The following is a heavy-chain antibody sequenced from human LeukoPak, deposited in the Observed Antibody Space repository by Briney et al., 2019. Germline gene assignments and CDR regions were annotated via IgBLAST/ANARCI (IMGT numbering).Heavy chain of an antibody. D-gene: IGHD3-22*01. CDR2: IYSGGTT. V-gene: IGHV3-53*05. J-gene: IGHJ4*02. Sequence: GGSLRLSCAASGFTVSSNYMNWVRQAPGKGLEWVSIIYSGGTTYYADSVKGRFTISRDNSKNTLNLQMNSLRAEDTAVYYCAKDPTHYRVWDYYETIGLSYWGQGTLVTVSS. CDR1: GFTVSSNY. CDR3: AKDPTHYRVWDYYETIGLSY.